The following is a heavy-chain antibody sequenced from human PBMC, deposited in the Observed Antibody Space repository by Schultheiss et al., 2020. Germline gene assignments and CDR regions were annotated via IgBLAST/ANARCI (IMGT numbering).Heavy chain of an antibody. CDR1: GFTFSSYW. D-gene: IGHD6-13*01. CDR2: IKQDGSEK. CDR3: ASHCQQEDHYYYGMDV. J-gene: IGHJ6*02. V-gene: IGHV3-7*01. Sequence: WGSLRLSCAASGFTFSSYWMSWVRQAPGKGLEWVANIKQDGSEKYYVDSVKGRFTISRDNAKNSLYLQMNSLRAEDTAVYYCASHCQQEDHYYYGMDVWGQGTTVTVSS.